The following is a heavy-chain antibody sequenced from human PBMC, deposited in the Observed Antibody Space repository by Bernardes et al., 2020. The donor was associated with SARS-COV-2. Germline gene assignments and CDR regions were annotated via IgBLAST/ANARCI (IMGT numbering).Heavy chain of an antibody. CDR1: GGSISSYY. Sequence: SETLSLTCTVSGGSISSYYWSWIRQPPGKGLEWIGYIYYSGSTNYNPSLKSRVTISVDTSKNQFSLKLSSVTAADTAVYYCARGWVPLIFDYWGQGTLVTVSS. V-gene: IGHV4-59*01. J-gene: IGHJ4*02. D-gene: IGHD3-16*01. CDR2: IYYSGST. CDR3: ARGWVPLIFDY.